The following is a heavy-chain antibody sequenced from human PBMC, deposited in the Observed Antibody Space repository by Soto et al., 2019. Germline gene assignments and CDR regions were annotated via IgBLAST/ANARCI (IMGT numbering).Heavy chain of an antibody. V-gene: IGHV1-2*02. CDR2: INPNSGGT. CDR1: GYIFTAYS. D-gene: IGHD1-26*01. J-gene: IGHJ6*02. CDR3: ARDGRKGGAMGYYYYGMDV. Sequence: GASVKVSCKASGYIFTAYSMHWVRQAPGQGLEWMGWINPNSGGTNYAQKFQGRVTMTRDTSISTAYMELSRLRSDDTAVYYCARDGRKGGAMGYYYYGMDVWGQGTTVTVSS.